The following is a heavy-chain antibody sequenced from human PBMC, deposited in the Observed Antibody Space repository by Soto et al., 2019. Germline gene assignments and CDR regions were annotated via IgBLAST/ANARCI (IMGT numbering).Heavy chain of an antibody. CDR2: ISGSGGST. D-gene: IGHD3-9*01. Sequence: PGGSLRPSCAASGFTFSSYAMSWVRQAPGKGLEWVSAISGSGGSTYYADSVKGRFTISRDNSKNTLYLQMNSLRAEDTAVYYCAKQSGSYPFYDILTGYPSFDYWGQGTMVTVAS. CDR1: GFTFSSYA. V-gene: IGHV3-23*01. J-gene: IGHJ4*02. CDR3: AKQSGSYPFYDILTGYPSFDY.